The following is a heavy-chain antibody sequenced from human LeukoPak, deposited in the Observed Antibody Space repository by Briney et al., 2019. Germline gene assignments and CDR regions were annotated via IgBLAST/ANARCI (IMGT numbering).Heavy chain of an antibody. CDR1: GYTFTGYY. Sequence: GASVKVSCKASGYTFTGYYMHWVRQAPGQGLEWVGWINPNSGGTNYAQKFQGRVTMTRDTSISTAYMELSRLRSDDTAVYYCARASSSWYSSYNWFDPWGQGTLVTVSS. V-gene: IGHV1-2*02. J-gene: IGHJ5*02. CDR2: INPNSGGT. D-gene: IGHD6-13*01. CDR3: ARASSSWYSSYNWFDP.